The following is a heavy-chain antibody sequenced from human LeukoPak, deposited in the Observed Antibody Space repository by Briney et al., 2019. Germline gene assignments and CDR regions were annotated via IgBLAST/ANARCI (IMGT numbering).Heavy chain of an antibody. V-gene: IGHV3-48*01. CDR2: ISSSSSTI. Sequence: PGGSLRLSCAASGFTFSSYSMNWVRQAPGKGLEWVSYISSSSSTIYYADSVKGRFTISRDNAKKSLYLQMNSLRAEDMALYYCAKGVATITSLNWYFDLWGRGTLVTVSS. CDR3: AKGVATITSLNWYFDL. J-gene: IGHJ2*01. D-gene: IGHD5-12*01. CDR1: GFTFSSYS.